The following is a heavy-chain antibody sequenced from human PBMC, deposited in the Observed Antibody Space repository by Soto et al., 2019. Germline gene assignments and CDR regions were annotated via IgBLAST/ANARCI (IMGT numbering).Heavy chain of an antibody. CDR2: ISSSSSYI. CDR1: GFTFSSYS. V-gene: IGHV3-21*01. Sequence: EVQLVESGGGLVKPGGSLRLSCAASGFTFSSYSMNWVRQAPGKGLEWVTSISSSSSYIYYADSVKGRFTISRDNAKNSLYLQMNSLRAEDTAVYYCARGYCSSTSCYLFDAFAIWGQGTMVTVSS. D-gene: IGHD2-2*01. J-gene: IGHJ3*02. CDR3: ARGYCSSTSCYLFDAFAI.